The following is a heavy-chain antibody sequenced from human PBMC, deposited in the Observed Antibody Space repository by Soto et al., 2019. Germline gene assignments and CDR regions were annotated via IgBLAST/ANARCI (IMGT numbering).Heavy chain of an antibody. D-gene: IGHD5-12*01. V-gene: IGHV4-30-4*01. J-gene: IGHJ4*02. CDR2: IYYSENT. CDR1: GVSISRGGYY. Sequence: SGTLSLTCTVSGVSISRGGYYWGWIRQTPGKGLEWIGYIYYSENTYYNPSLKSRVAISGDTSKNQFSLTVASVTAADTAVYYCARRIVATETFDYWGQGTLVTVSS. CDR3: ARRIVATETFDY.